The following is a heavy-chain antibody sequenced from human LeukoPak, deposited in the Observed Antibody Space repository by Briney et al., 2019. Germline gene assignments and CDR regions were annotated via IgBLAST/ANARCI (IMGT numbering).Heavy chain of an antibody. CDR3: ARDKVGATVYFDY. Sequence: GGSLRLSCAASGFTVSSNYMSWVRQAPGKGLEWVSVIYSGGSTYYADSVKGRFTISRDNSKNTLYLQMNSLRAEDTAVYYCARDKVGATVYFDYWGQGTLVTVSS. CDR2: IYSGGST. D-gene: IGHD1-26*01. CDR1: GFTVSSNY. J-gene: IGHJ4*02. V-gene: IGHV3-66*01.